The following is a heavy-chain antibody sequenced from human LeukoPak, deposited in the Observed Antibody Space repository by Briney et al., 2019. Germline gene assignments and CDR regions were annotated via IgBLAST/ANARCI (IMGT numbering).Heavy chain of an antibody. CDR1: GFSLRRTERR. V-gene: IGHV2-70*04. CDR2: IDWDDGK. D-gene: IGHD3-9*01. Sequence: NESGPALVKPTQTLTLTCTFSGFSLRRTERRVSWLRQPPGKALEWLARIDWDDGKYYNSSLQTRLTISKDASENQVVLSMTNMDPADTAIYYCARVYDNNIFDFWGQGTLVTVSS. J-gene: IGHJ4*02. CDR3: ARVYDNNIFDF.